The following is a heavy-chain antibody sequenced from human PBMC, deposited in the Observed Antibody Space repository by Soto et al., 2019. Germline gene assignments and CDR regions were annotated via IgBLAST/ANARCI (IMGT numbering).Heavy chain of an antibody. CDR3: ARQREACSSTSCYYPFDI. Sequence: PGESLKISCQESGHRFTRYWICGGRQLPGKGLEWMVIIYPDNSATRYSPSFHGQVTISADKSISTAHLQWSSLKASDTAMYYCARQREACSSTSCYYPFDIWGQGIMVTVSS. J-gene: IGHJ3*02. CDR1: GHRFTRYW. CDR2: IYPDNSAT. V-gene: IGHV5-51*01. D-gene: IGHD2-2*01.